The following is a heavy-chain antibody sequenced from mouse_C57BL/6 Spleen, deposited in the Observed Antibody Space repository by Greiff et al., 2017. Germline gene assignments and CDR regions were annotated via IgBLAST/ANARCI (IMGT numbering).Heavy chain of an antibody. CDR1: GFTFSDYY. CDR3: ARDLRDYFDY. J-gene: IGHJ2*01. CDR2: INYDGSST. V-gene: IGHV5-16*01. Sequence: EVKLVESEGGLVQPGSSMKLSCTASGFTFSDYYMAWVRQVPEKGLEWVANINYDGSSTYYLDSLKSRFIISRDNAKNILYLQMSSLKSEDTATYYCARDLRDYFDYWGQGTTRTVSS.